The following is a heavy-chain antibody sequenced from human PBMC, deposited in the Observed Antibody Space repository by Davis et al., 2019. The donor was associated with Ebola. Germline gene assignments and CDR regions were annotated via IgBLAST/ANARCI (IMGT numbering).Heavy chain of an antibody. V-gene: IGHV1-46*01. Sequence: ASVKVSCKASGYTFTSYYMHWVRQAPGQGLEWMGIINPSGGSTSYAPKFQGRVTMTRDTSTSTVYMELSSLRSEDTVVYYCARDGRHSSSWEISFDYWGQGTLVTVSS. CDR1: GYTFTSYY. J-gene: IGHJ4*02. CDR3: ARDGRHSSSWEISFDY. CDR2: INPSGGST. D-gene: IGHD6-13*01.